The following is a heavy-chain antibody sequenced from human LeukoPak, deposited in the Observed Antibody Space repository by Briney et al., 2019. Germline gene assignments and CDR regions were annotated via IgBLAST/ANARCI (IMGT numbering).Heavy chain of an antibody. J-gene: IGHJ3*02. CDR3: AARWGYNGFDI. Sequence: GGSLRLSCGASGLIVSSNHMSWVRQAPGKGLEWVSVIYSGGGTYYADSVKGRFTISRDKSKNTQYLQMNSLRAEDTALFYCAARWGYNGFDIWGQGTMVAVSS. CDR1: GLIVSSNH. V-gene: IGHV3-53*01. CDR2: IYSGGGT. D-gene: IGHD5-18*01.